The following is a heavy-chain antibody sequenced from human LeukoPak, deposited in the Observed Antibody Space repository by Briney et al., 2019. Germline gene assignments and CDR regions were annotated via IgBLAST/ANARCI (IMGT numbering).Heavy chain of an antibody. CDR3: ARSSDDYGDYVDY. D-gene: IGHD4-17*01. Sequence: ASETLSLTCTVSGGSISSGGYYWSWIRQHPGKGLGWIGYIYYSGSTYYNPSLKSRVTISVDTSKNQFSLKLSSVTAADTAVYYCARSSDDYGDYVDYWGQGTLVTVSS. V-gene: IGHV4-31*03. CDR2: IYYSGST. CDR1: GGSISSGGYY. J-gene: IGHJ4*02.